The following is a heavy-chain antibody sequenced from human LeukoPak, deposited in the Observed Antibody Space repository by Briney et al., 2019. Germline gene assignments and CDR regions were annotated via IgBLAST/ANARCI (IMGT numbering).Heavy chain of an antibody. CDR1: GFTFSSYW. CDR2: IKQDGSEK. J-gene: IGHJ5*02. CDR3: MTASRSSSWPPPT. Sequence: GGSLRLSCAASGFTFSSYWMNWVRQAPGKGLEWVANIKQDGSEKKYVDSVKGRFTISRDNAKNSLYLQMNSLKAEDTAVYYCMTASRSSSWPPPTWGQGTLVTVSS. D-gene: IGHD6-13*01. V-gene: IGHV3-7*01.